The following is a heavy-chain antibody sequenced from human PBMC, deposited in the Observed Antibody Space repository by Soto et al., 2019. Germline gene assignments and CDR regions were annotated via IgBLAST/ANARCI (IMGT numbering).Heavy chain of an antibody. Sequence: EGHLLESGGGLVQPGGSLRLSCTASGFTFSTYAMSWVRQAPGKGLEWVSAISGSGGSTYYADSVQGRFTVSRDNYMNTLYLQMNSLRIEDTAVYYCAHPRGYGVFDAYDIWGQGTMVTVSS. V-gene: IGHV3-23*01. D-gene: IGHD2-8*01. J-gene: IGHJ3*02. CDR2: ISGSGGST. CDR3: AHPRGYGVFDAYDI. CDR1: GFTFSTYA.